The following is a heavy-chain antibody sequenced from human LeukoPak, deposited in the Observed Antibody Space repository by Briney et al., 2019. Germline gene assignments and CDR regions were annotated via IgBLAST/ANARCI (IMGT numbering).Heavy chain of an antibody. Sequence: GGFLRLSCAASGFTFSRYGMNWVRQAPGKGVEWVAFIRFDGSNKYYADSVKGRFTTSRDNSKNTLYLQMNSLRGEDTAVYYCAKKLGVTTYAAFDIWGQGTMVTVSS. CDR2: IRFDGSNK. D-gene: IGHD4-17*01. V-gene: IGHV3-30*02. CDR1: GFTFSRYG. J-gene: IGHJ3*02. CDR3: AKKLGVTTYAAFDI.